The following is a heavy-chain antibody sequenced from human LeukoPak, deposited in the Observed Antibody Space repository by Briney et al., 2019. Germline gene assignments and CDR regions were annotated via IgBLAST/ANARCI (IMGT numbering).Heavy chain of an antibody. J-gene: IGHJ4*02. CDR2: IPYDGSNK. V-gene: IGHV3-30*18. Sequence: PGGSLRLSCAASGLTFSGQWMNWVRQAPGKGLEWVAVIPYDGSNKYYADSVKGRFTISRDNSKNTLYLQMNSLRAEDTAVYYCAKGYSSSWYYFDYWGQGTLVTVSS. D-gene: IGHD6-13*01. CDR3: AKGYSSSWYYFDY. CDR1: GLTFSGQW.